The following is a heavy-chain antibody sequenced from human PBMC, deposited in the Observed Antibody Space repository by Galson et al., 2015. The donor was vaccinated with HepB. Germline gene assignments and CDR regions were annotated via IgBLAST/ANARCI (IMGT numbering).Heavy chain of an antibody. J-gene: IGHJ4*02. CDR2: FKWNGEST. CDR1: GFTFDDYG. CDR3: ARVGGYATVVTRGSAFDY. D-gene: IGHD4-23*01. V-gene: IGHV3-20*04. Sequence: SLRLSCAASGFTFDDYGMSWVRQAPGKGLEWVCGFKWNGESTGYAVSVKGRFTISRDTAKNSLYLQMNSLRAEDTAFYYCARVGGYATVVTRGSAFDYWGQGTLVTVSS.